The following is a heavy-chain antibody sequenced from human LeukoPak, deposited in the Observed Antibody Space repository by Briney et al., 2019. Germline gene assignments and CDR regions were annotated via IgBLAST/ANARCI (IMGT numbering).Heavy chain of an antibody. V-gene: IGHV1-2*02. D-gene: IGHD5-24*01. Sequence: ASVKVSCKASGYTFTGYYMHCVRQAPGQGLEWMGWINPNSGGTNYAQKFQGRVTMTRDTSISTAYMELSRLRSDDTAVYYCARVQRRKGHDAFDIWGQGTMVTVSS. CDR3: ARVQRRKGHDAFDI. J-gene: IGHJ3*02. CDR1: GYTFTGYY. CDR2: INPNSGGT.